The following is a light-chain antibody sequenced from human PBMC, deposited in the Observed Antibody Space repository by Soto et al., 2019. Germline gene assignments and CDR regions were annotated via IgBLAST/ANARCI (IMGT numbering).Light chain of an antibody. J-gene: IGKJ1*01. CDR2: GAS. V-gene: IGKV3-15*01. CDR1: QSVNSN. Sequence: TLSVSPGERATLSCWASQSVNSNLAWYQQKLGQAPRVLIYGASTRATGIPARFSGSGSETEFTLTISSPQSEDSATYYCQHYNTWPWTFGQGTKVGIK. CDR3: QHYNTWPWT.